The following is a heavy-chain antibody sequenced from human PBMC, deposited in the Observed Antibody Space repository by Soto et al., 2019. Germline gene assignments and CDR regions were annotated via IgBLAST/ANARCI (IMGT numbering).Heavy chain of an antibody. J-gene: IGHJ6*03. D-gene: IGHD3-10*01. V-gene: IGHV4-34*01. CDR1: GGSFSGYY. Sequence: SETLSLTCAVYGGSFSGYYWSWIRQPPGKGLEWIGEINHSGSTNYNPSLKSRVTISVDTSKNQFSLKLSSVTAADTAVYYCARGGYDGSGSYRYYYYYYYMDVWGKGTTVTVSS. CDR3: ARGGYDGSGSYRYYYYYYYMDV. CDR2: INHSGST.